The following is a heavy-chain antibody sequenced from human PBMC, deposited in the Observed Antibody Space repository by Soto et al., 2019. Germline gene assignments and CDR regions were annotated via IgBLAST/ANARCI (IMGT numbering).Heavy chain of an antibody. CDR1: GYTFTSYA. D-gene: IGHD3-22*01. CDR3: ARVFATLYDSSGYYFDY. CDR2: INAGNGNT. J-gene: IGHJ4*02. Sequence: GASVKVCCKASGYTFTSYAMHWVRQAPGQRLEWMGWINAGNGNTKYSQKFQGRVTITRDTSASTAYMELSSLRSEDTAVYYCARVFATLYDSSGYYFDYWGQGTLVTVSS. V-gene: IGHV1-3*01.